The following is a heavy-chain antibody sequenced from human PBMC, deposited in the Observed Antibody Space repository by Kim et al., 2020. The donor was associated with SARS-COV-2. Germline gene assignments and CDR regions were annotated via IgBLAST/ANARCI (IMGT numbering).Heavy chain of an antibody. D-gene: IGHD5-12*01. CDR2: IGGIGGRT. CDR3: AVTRDGYTSYFDY. J-gene: IGHJ4*02. Sequence: GGSLRLSCAASGFTFSSYAMSWVRQAPGKGLEWVAAIGGIGGRTYYADSVKGRFTISRDNSKNTLYLQMNSLRAEDTAVYYCAVTRDGYTSYFDYWGQGTLVTVSS. CDR1: GFTFSSYA. V-gene: IGHV3-23*01.